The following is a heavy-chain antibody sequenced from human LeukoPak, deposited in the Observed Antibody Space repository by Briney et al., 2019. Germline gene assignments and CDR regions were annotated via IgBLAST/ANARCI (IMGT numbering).Heavy chain of an antibody. CDR1: GFTFRNYA. D-gene: IGHD6-6*01. Sequence: GGSLRLSCVASGFTFRNYAMNWVRQAPGRGLEWVSGISGIDATTHYADSVKGRFTISRDDSKNTLYLQMNSLRAEDTAVYYCAKDRWRRSSGGFDYWGQGTLVTVSS. CDR3: AKDRWRRSSGGFDY. V-gene: IGHV3-23*01. J-gene: IGHJ4*02. CDR2: ISGIDATT.